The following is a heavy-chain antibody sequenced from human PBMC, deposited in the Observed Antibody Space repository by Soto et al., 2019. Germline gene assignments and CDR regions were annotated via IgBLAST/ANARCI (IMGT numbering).Heavy chain of an antibody. V-gene: IGHV3-23*01. CDR1: GFTFSSYA. Sequence: GESLKISCAASGFTFSSYAMSWVRQAPGKGLEWVSAISGSGGSTYYADSVKGRFTISRDNSKNTLYLQMNSLRAEDTAVYYCAKDQEYYDSSGYYNWFDPWGQGTLVTVSS. J-gene: IGHJ5*02. CDR2: ISGSGGST. D-gene: IGHD3-22*01. CDR3: AKDQEYYDSSGYYNWFDP.